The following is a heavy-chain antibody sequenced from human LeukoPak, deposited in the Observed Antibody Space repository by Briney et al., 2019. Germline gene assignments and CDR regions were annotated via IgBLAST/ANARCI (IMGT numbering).Heavy chain of an antibody. J-gene: IGHJ4*02. V-gene: IGHV3-49*04. CDR2: IRSKAYGGTT. CDR3: TRDSGVYGDYERYDY. Sequence: GGSLRLSCTASGFTFGDYAMSWVRQAPGKGLEWVGFIRSKAYGGTTEYAASVKGRFTISRDDSKSIAYLQMNSLKTEDTAVYYCTRDSGVYGDYERYDYWGQGTLVTVSS. D-gene: IGHD4-17*01. CDR1: GFTFGDYA.